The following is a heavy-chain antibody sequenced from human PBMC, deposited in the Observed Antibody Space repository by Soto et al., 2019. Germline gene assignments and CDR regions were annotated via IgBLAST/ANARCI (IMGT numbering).Heavy chain of an antibody. J-gene: IGHJ6*02. D-gene: IGHD3-3*01. CDR1: GGTFSSYA. Sequence: QVQLVQSGAEVKKPGSSVKVSCKASGGTFSSYAISWVRQAPGQGLEWMGGIIPIFGTANYAQKLQGRVTITADKATSTAPMELSRLRAEDTAVYYCARGNRPIFGVPDPPYYYYGMDVWGQGTTVTVSS. CDR3: ARGNRPIFGVPDPPYYYYGMDV. V-gene: IGHV1-69*06. CDR2: IIPIFGTA.